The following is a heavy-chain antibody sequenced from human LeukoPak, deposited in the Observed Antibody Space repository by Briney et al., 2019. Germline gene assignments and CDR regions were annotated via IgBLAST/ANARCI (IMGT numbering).Heavy chain of an antibody. CDR1: GGSISSSSYY. V-gene: IGHV4-61*01. CDR2: IYYSGST. J-gene: IGHJ4*02. CDR3: ARISDWNDFDY. Sequence: SETLSLTCTVSGGSISSSSYYWSWIRQPPGKGLEWIGYIYYSGSTNYNPSLKSRVTFSVDTSKNQFSLKLTSVTTADTAVYYCARISDWNDFDYWGQGILVTVSS. D-gene: IGHD1-1*01.